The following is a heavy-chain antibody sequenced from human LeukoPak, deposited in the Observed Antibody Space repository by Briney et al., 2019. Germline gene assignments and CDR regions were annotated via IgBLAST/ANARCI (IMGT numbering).Heavy chain of an antibody. CDR3: ARGSLYFDWFIMGY. CDR2: IWYDGSNK. Sequence: PGRSLILSCAASGFTFSSYGMHWVRQAPGKGLEWVAVIWYDGSNKYYADSMKGRFTISRDNSKNTLYLQMNSLRAEDTAVYYCARGSLYFDWFIMGYWGQGTLVTVSS. CDR1: GFTFSSYG. J-gene: IGHJ4*02. V-gene: IGHV3-33*01. D-gene: IGHD3-9*01.